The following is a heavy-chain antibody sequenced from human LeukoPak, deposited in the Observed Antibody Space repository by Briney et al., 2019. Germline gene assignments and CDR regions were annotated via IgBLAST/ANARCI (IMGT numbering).Heavy chain of an antibody. Sequence: PGGSLRLSCEGSGFIFSDYAMNRVRQAPGKGLEWVSSISSGSSYIYYTESMKGRFTVSRDNAKNSLYLQMNSLRVEDTAIYYCARDNDGGDSRNFDFWGQGTLVTVSS. CDR1: GFIFSDYA. V-gene: IGHV3-21*01. CDR3: ARDNDGGDSRNFDF. CDR2: ISSGSSYI. D-gene: IGHD4-23*01. J-gene: IGHJ4*02.